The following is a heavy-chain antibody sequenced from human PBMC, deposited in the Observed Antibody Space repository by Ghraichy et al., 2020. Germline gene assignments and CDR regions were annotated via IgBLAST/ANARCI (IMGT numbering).Heavy chain of an antibody. CDR3: AKDSAGQNGDTACDY. J-gene: IGHJ4*02. D-gene: IGHD5-18*01. V-gene: IGHV3-30*02. Sequence: GGSLRLSCAASGFTFSSYGMHWVRQAPGKGLEWVAFIRYDGSNKYYADSVKGRFTISRDNSKNTLYLQMNSLRAEDTAVYYCAKDSAGQNGDTACDYWGQGTLVTVSS. CDR1: GFTFSSYG. CDR2: IRYDGSNK.